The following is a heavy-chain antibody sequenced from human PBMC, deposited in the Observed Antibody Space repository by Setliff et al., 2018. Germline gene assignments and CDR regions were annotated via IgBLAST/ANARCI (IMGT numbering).Heavy chain of an antibody. CDR2: IHPSGST. J-gene: IGHJ5*02. CDR3: ARTTGSTHNWLDP. Sequence: KPSETLSLTCTVSGDSISSGSYHWSWIRKPAGKGLEWIGRIHPSGSTNYNPSLXXRXTXXXXXXXXXXXXXXXXVTAADTAVYYCARTTGSTHNWLDPWGPGTLVTVSS. CDR1: GDSISSGSYH. V-gene: IGHV4-61*02. D-gene: IGHD1-1*01.